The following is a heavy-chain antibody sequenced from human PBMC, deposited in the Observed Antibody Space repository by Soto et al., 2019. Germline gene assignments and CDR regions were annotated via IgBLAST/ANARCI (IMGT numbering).Heavy chain of an antibody. Sequence: SETLSLTCTVSGGSINSYYWSWIRQPPGKGLEWIGYIYYSGSTNYNPSLKSRATISVDTSKNQFTLKLSSVTAADTAVYYCARPAMVRVGAFDIWGQGTMVT. CDR3: ARPAMVRVGAFDI. CDR1: GGSINSYY. J-gene: IGHJ3*02. CDR2: IYYSGST. D-gene: IGHD5-18*01. V-gene: IGHV4-59*01.